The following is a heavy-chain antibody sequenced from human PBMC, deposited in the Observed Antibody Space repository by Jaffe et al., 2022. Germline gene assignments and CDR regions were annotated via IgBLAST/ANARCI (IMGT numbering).Heavy chain of an antibody. CDR3: AKDLGLLWFRELSAPATPLTDY. V-gene: IGHV3-23*01. D-gene: IGHD3-10*01. J-gene: IGHJ4*02. CDR1: GFTFSSYA. CDR2: ISGSGGST. Sequence: EVQLLESGGGLVQPGGSLRLSCAASGFTFSSYAMSWVRQAPGKGLEWVSAISGSGGSTYYADSVKGRFTISRDNSKNTLYLQMNSLRAEDTAVYYCAKDLGLLWFRELSAPATPLTDYWGQGTLVTVSS.